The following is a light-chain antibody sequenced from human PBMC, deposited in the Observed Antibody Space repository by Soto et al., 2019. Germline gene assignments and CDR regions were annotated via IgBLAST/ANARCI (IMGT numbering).Light chain of an antibody. Sequence: LTQPASVSGSPGQSITISCTGTSSDVGGYNLVSWYQQYPDKAPKLMIFDVNTRPSGVSNRFSGSKSGNTASLTISGLQAEDEADYYCSSYKSSSTLPYVFGTGTKLTVL. CDR2: DVN. CDR3: SSYKSSSTLPYV. J-gene: IGLJ1*01. V-gene: IGLV2-14*01. CDR1: SSDVGGYNL.